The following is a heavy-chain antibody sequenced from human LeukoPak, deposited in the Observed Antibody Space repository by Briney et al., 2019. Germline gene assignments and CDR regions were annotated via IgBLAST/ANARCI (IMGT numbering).Heavy chain of an antibody. J-gene: IGHJ4*02. D-gene: IGHD3-9*01. CDR1: GGTFSSYA. Sequence: SVKVSCKASGGTFSSYAISWVRQAPGQGLEWMGGIIPIFGTANYAQKFQGRVTITTDESTSTAYMEVSSLRSEDTAVYYCARGTRGDILTGYSLGYWGQGTLVTVSS. V-gene: IGHV1-69*05. CDR2: IIPIFGTA. CDR3: ARGTRGDILTGYSLGY.